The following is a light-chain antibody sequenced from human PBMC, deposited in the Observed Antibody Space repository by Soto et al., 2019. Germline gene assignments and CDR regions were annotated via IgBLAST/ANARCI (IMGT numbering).Light chain of an antibody. Sequence: EIVITRSPATLSVSPCERATISCRASQTVSNSLAWYQQKPGQAPRLLIYGASTRATDIPARFSGSGSGTQFTLTISSLQSEDFGTYYCQQYNAWPGTFGQGTKVDIK. V-gene: IGKV3-15*01. CDR2: GAS. J-gene: IGKJ1*01. CDR3: QQYNAWPGT. CDR1: QTVSNS.